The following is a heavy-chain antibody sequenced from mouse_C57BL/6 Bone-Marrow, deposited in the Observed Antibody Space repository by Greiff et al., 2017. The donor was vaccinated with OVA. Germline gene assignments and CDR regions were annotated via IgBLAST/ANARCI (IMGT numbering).Heavy chain of an antibody. CDR2: IRNKANGYTT. J-gene: IGHJ4*01. Sequence: EVQLVESGGGLVQPGGSLSLSCAASGFTFTDYYMSWVRQPPGKALEWLGFIRNKANGYTTEYSASVKGRFTISRDNSKSILYLQMNALRAEDSATYYCARYYYGSSYAMDYWGQVTSVTVSS. V-gene: IGHV7-3*01. D-gene: IGHD1-1*01. CDR1: GFTFTDYY. CDR3: ARYYYGSSYAMDY.